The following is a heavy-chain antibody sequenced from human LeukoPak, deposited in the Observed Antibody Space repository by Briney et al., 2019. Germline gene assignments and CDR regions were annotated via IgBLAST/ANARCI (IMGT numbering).Heavy chain of an antibody. CDR1: GYTFTSYG. CDR3: ARDRYYDSSGYSPPSD. D-gene: IGHD3-22*01. CDR2: ISAYNGNT. J-gene: IGHJ3*01. Sequence: ASVKVSCKASGYTFTSYGISWVRQAPGQGLEWMGWISAYNGNTNYAQKLQGGVTMTTDTSTSTAYMELRSLRSDDTAVYYCARDRYYDSSGYSPPSDWGQGTMVTVSS. V-gene: IGHV1-18*01.